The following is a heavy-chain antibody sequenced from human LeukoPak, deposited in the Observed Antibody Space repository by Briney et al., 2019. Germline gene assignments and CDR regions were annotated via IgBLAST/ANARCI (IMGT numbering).Heavy chain of an antibody. D-gene: IGHD4-11*01. CDR3: ARQWDDYIFDY. Sequence: SETLSLTCTVSSGSISSSIDYWVWIRQPPGKGLEWIGSIDYSGSTYYNASLKSRVTISVDTSKNQFSLKLNSATAADTAVYYCARQWDDYIFDYWGQGTLVTVSS. J-gene: IGHJ4*02. CDR1: SGSISSSIDY. CDR2: IDYSGST. V-gene: IGHV4-39*01.